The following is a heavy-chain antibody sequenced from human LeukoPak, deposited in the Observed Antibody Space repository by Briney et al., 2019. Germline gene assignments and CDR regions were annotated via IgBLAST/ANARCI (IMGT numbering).Heavy chain of an antibody. D-gene: IGHD2-21*01. CDR3: TRCGPSTIYYHYYYMDV. Sequence: PGGSLRLSCTASGFTFGDYALGWVRQPPGKGREWVGFIRSKGCGRTTEDAASVHRRFTISRDDSKRIAYLHMNSLETEDTAVYYCTRCGPSTIYYHYYYMDVWVKGTTVTVSS. J-gene: IGHJ6*03. V-gene: IGHV3-49*04. CDR2: IRSKGCGRTT. CDR1: GFTFGDYA.